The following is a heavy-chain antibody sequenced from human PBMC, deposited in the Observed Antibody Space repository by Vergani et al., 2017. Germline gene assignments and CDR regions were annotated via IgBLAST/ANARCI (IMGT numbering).Heavy chain of an antibody. V-gene: IGHV1-18*04. CDR2: ISAYNGNT. CDR1: GYTFTSYG. CDR3: ARDRGAYYYGSGSPETDDC. Sequence: QVQLVQSGAEVKKPGDSVKVSCKASGYTFTSYGISWVRQAPGQGLEWMGWISAYNGNTNYAQKLQGRVTMTTDTSTSTAYMELRSLRSDDTAVYYCARDRGAYYYGSGSPETDDCWGQGTLVTVSS. J-gene: IGHJ4*02. D-gene: IGHD3-10*01.